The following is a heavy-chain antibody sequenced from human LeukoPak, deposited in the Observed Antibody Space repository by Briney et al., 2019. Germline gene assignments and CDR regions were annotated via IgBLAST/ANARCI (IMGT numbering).Heavy chain of an antibody. CDR2: IHTSWTT. Sequence: SETLSLTCTVSGDSMSSYYWNFIRQPAAQGLYWIGRIHTSWTTYYNPSLKSRITMPVDTSRNQFSLRLTSVTAADTAVYYCARGDYYDGGGRNWFDPWGQGTLVTVSS. CDR1: GDSMSSYY. J-gene: IGHJ5*02. CDR3: ARGDYYDGGGRNWFDP. V-gene: IGHV4-4*07. D-gene: IGHD3-16*01.